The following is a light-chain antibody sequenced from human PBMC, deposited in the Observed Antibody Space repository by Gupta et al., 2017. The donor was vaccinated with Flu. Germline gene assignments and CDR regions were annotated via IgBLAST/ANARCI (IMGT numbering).Light chain of an antibody. CDR1: TSNVVGNY. CDR2: RNN. CDR3: AAWDDSLPGPV. J-gene: IGLJ3*02. Sequence: RSTFSGSGSTSNVVGNYVSWYKQLPRAAPRLLIYRNNQRPSGVPDRFSGPKFGTSASLAISGLRADDEADYYCAAWDDSLPGPVFGGGTKLTV. V-gene: IGLV1-47*01.